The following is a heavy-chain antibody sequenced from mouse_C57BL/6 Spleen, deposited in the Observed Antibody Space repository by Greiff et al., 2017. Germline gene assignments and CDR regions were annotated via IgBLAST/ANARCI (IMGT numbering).Heavy chain of an antibody. CDR3: ASYGSHYCDD. J-gene: IGHJ2*01. CDR2: IDPSDSDT. V-gene: IGHV1-52*01. D-gene: IGHD1-1*01. Sequence: VQLQQPGAELVRPGSSVKLSCKASGYTFTSYWMHWVKQRPIQGLEWIGNIDPSDSDTHYNQKFKDKATLTVDKSSSTAYMPLSSLTSEDSAVYYCASYGSHYCDDWGQGTTLTVSS. CDR1: GYTFTSYW.